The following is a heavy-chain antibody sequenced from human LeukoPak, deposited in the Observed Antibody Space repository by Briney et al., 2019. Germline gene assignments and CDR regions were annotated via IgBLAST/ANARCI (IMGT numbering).Heavy chain of an antibody. Sequence: GASVTVSFTCSGYTFTVYYMHWVRQAPGQGLEWMGWINYNSGATNYAQALQGRVTMTRDTSITIFYMELSSLRSDDTAVYYCARALRYDDSSGYYAYWGQGTLVTVSS. J-gene: IGHJ4*02. CDR1: GYTFTVYY. CDR2: INYNSGAT. CDR3: ARALRYDDSSGYYAY. V-gene: IGHV1-2*02. D-gene: IGHD3-22*01.